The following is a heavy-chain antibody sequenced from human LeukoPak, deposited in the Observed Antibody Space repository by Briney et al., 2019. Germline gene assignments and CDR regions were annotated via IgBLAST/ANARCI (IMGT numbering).Heavy chain of an antibody. CDR3: AREFGDNRKPFDV. CDR2: INPSGGST. Sequence: ASVKVSCKAAGYSFTGFYIHWVRQAPGQGLEWMGIINPSGGSTSYPQKFQGRVTMTRDTSTSTVHMELTSLRSEDTAVYYCAREFGDNRKPFDVWGQGTMVTVSS. CDR1: GYSFTGFY. D-gene: IGHD3-16*01. J-gene: IGHJ3*01. V-gene: IGHV1-46*01.